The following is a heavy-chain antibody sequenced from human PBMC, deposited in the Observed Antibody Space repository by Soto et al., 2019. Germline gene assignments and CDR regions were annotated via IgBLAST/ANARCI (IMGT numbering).Heavy chain of an antibody. J-gene: IGHJ6*02. CDR3: ARASDYYGSGSYYQTYYYYGMDV. Sequence: GASEKVSCKASGYTSTAYYMHWVRQAPGQGLEWMGWINPNSDGTNFVPKFRDRVTMTRDTSTSTAYLELTGLKSDDTAVYYCARASDYYGSGSYYQTYYYYGMDVWGQGTTVTVSS. D-gene: IGHD3-10*01. V-gene: IGHV1-2*02. CDR1: GYTSTAYY. CDR2: INPNSDGT.